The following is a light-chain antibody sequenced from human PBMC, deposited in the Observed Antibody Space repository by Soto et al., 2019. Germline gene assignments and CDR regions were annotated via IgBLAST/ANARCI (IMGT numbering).Light chain of an antibody. J-gene: IGKJ1*01. Sequence: DIQMTHSPSTLSGSVGDRVTITCRSSRTISSWLAWYQQKPGKAPKLLIYKASTLKSGVPSRFSGSGSGTEFTLTISSLQPDDFATYYCQHYNSYSEALGQGTKVDIK. V-gene: IGKV1-5*03. CDR3: QHYNSYSEA. CDR1: RTISSW. CDR2: KAS.